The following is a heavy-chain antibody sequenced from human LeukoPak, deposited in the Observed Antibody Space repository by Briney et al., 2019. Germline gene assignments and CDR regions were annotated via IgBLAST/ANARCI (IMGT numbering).Heavy chain of an antibody. V-gene: IGHV3-53*01. CDR3: APEKGYCSSTSCADY. CDR2: IYSGGST. J-gene: IGHJ4*02. CDR1: GFTVSSNY. Sequence: GGSLRLSCAASGFTVSSNYMSWVRQAPGKGLEWVSVIYSGGSTYYADSVKGRFTISRDNSKNTLYLQMNSLRAEDTAVYYCAPEKGYCSSTSCADYWGQGTLVTVSS. D-gene: IGHD2-2*01.